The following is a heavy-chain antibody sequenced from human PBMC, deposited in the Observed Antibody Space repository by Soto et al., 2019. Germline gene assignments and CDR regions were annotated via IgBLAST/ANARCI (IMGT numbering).Heavy chain of an antibody. Sequence: PGGSLRLSCTASGFIFSTFPMNWVRQAPGRGLEWVSGISGSGISTFYAGSVKGRFTISRDNSRNTVFLDMHSLRPEDTAVYYCAKPPMITASYYYSDMDVWGKGTTVTVSS. CDR1: GFIFSTFP. J-gene: IGHJ6*03. CDR3: AKPPMITASYYYSDMDV. D-gene: IGHD3-16*01. V-gene: IGHV3-23*01. CDR2: ISGSGIST.